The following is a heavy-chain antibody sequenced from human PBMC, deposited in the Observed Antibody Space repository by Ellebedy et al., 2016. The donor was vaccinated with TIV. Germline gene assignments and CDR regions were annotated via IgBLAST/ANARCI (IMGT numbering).Heavy chain of an antibody. CDR1: GDTFTRYY. V-gene: IGHV1-46*01. CDR3: ARDISRRSPTVRDY. J-gene: IGHJ4*02. CDR2: IDPSVGST. Sequence: ASVKVSCKASGDTFTRYYFHWVRQAPGQGPEWMGVIDPSVGSTTYAQKFQDRVTVTRDMSTNTVYMELSDLRSEDTALYFCARDISRRSPTVRDYWGRGTLVSVSS. D-gene: IGHD3-10*01.